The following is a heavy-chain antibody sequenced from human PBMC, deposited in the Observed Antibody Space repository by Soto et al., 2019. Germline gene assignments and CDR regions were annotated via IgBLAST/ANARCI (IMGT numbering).Heavy chain of an antibody. CDR1: GFPFSSYP. CDR2: ISGSGGST. J-gene: IGHJ4*02. CDR3: AKGGEGSYATNYFDY. Sequence: GGSLRLSCAASGFPFSSYPMSWARQAQGKGLEWASAISGSGGSTYYADSVKGRFTISRDNSKNTLYLQMNSLRAEDTVVYYCAKGGEGSYATNYFDYWGQGTLVTVSS. V-gene: IGHV3-23*01. D-gene: IGHD1-26*01.